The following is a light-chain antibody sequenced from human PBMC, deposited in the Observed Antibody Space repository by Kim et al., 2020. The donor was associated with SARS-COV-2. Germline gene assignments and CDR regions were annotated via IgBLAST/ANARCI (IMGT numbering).Light chain of an antibody. CDR1: SLRTYF. Sequence: SSELTQDPTVSVALGQTVRISCQGDSLRTYFAYWYQKKPGQAPILVIYGKDKRPSGIPARFSGSGSGNTASLTITGPQAEDEADYYCAPRDSSGNLFVFGSGTKVTVL. CDR2: GKD. CDR3: APRDSSGNLFV. J-gene: IGLJ1*01. V-gene: IGLV3-19*01.